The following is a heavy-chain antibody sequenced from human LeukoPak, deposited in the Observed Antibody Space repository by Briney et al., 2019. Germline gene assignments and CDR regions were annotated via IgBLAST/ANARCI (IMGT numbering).Heavy chain of an antibody. CDR2: INPNSGGT. J-gene: IGHJ5*02. CDR3: ARDDSPYSSSWYGWFDP. D-gene: IGHD6-13*01. V-gene: IGHV1-2*02. Sequence: ASVKVSCKASGYTFTGYYMHWVRQAPGQGLEWMGWINPNSGGTNYAQEFQGRVTMTRDTSISTAYMELSRLRSDDTAVYYCARDDSPYSSSWYGWFDPWGQGTLVTVSS. CDR1: GYTFTGYY.